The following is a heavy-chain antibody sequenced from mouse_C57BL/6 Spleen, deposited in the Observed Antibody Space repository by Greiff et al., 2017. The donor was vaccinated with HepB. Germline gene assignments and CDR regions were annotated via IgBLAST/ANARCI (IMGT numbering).Heavy chain of an antibody. D-gene: IGHD1-2*01. CDR3: TRGEQPARYFDV. CDR2: IDPETGGT. CDR1: GYTFTDYE. V-gene: IGHV1-15*01. Sequence: VQLVESGAELVRPGASVTLSCKASGYTFTDYEMHWVKQTPVHGLEWIGAIDPETGGTAYNQKFKGKAILTADKSSSTAYMELRSLTSEDSAVSYCTRGEQPARYFDVWGKGTTVTVSS. J-gene: IGHJ1*03.